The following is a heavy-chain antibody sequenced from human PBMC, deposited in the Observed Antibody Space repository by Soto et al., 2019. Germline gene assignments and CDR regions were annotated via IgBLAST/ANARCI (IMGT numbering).Heavy chain of an antibody. D-gene: IGHD3-22*01. Sequence: XXTLSLACSVSGGSISSGYWTWILQPPGKGLEWIGYIYYGGSINYNPSLKSRVIISVDTAKNQFSLRLSSVTAADTAVYYCTGAYYDINGYSLDPWGQGTSVTVSS. J-gene: IGHJ5*02. CDR1: GGSISSGY. V-gene: IGHV4-59*01. CDR3: TGAYYDINGYSLDP. CDR2: IYYGGSI.